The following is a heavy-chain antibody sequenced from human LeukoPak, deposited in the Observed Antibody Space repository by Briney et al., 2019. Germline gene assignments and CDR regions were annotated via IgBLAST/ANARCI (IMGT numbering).Heavy chain of an antibody. CDR1: GFTFSSYS. D-gene: IGHD6-13*01. J-gene: IGHJ4*02. V-gene: IGHV3-21*01. CDR2: ISSSSSYI. CDR3: ARSALQQLGAFDY. Sequence: PGGSLRLSCAASGFTFSSYSMNWVRQAPGKGLEWVSSISSSSSYIYYADSVKGRFTISRDNAKNSLYLQMNSLRAEDTAVYYCARSALQQLGAFDYWGQGTLVTVSS.